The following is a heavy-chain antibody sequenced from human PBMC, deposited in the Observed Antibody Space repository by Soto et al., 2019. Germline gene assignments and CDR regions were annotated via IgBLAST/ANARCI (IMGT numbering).Heavy chain of an antibody. D-gene: IGHD6-6*01. CDR2: ISGSGGST. CDR3: AKSIGSSSSKYYFDS. J-gene: IGHJ4*02. CDR1: GITFSAYA. V-gene: IGHV3-23*01. Sequence: GGSLRLSCAASGITFSAYAMSWVRQAPGNGLEWVSGISGSGGSTYYADSVKGRFTISRDNSKNTLFLQMNSLRAEDTAVYYCAKSIGSSSSKYYFDSWGQGTLVTVSS.